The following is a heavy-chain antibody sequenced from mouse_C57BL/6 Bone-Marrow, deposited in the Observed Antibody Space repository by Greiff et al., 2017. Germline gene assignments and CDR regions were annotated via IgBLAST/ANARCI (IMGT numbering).Heavy chain of an antibody. J-gene: IGHJ4*01. Sequence: QVQLQQPGAELVMPGASVKLSCKASGYTFTSYWMHWVKQRPGQGLEWIGEIDPSDSYTNYNQKFKGKSTLTVDKSSSPAYMQLSSLTSEDSAVYYCARSYAMDYWGQGTSVTVSS. V-gene: IGHV1-69*01. CDR2: IDPSDSYT. CDR1: GYTFTSYW. CDR3: ARSYAMDY.